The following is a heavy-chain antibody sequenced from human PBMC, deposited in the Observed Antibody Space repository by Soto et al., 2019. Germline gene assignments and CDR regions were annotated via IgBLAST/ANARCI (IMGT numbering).Heavy chain of an antibody. Sequence: PSETLSLTCTVSGGSVTSGGHYWSWIRQPPGKGLEWIGDIYYSGSTNYNPSLKSRVAISLDTSKNQFSLKMSSVTAADTAVYYCARGRYSSGHLLEWGYFDYWGQGTLVTVSS. CDR3: ARGRYSSGHLLEWGYFDY. CDR1: GGSVTSGGHY. CDR2: IYYSGST. D-gene: IGHD6-19*01. J-gene: IGHJ4*02. V-gene: IGHV4-61*08.